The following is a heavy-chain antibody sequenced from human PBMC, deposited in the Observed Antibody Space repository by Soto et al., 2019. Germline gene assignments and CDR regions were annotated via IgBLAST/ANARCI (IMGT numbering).Heavy chain of an antibody. V-gene: IGHV3-21*01. D-gene: IGHD3-16*01. Sequence: EVQLVESGGGLVKPGGSLRLSCAASGFTFSSYSMNWVRQAPGKGLEWVSSISSSSSYIYYADSVKGRFTISRDNAKNSLYLKLTSLRAEATLVYYCAVPLPTSAFDIWGKGTMVTVS. J-gene: IGHJ3*02. CDR3: AVPLPTSAFDI. CDR1: GFTFSSYS. CDR2: ISSSSSYI.